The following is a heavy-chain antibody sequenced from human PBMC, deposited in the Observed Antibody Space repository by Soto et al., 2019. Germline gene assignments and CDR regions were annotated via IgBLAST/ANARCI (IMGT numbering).Heavy chain of an antibody. CDR3: ARFKITMVRGVIIIVDGMDV. D-gene: IGHD3-10*01. V-gene: IGHV1-18*01. CDR1: GYTFTSYG. Sequence: VASVKVSCKASGYTFTSYGISWVRQAPGQGLEWMGWISAYNGNTNYAQKLQGRVTMTTDTSTSTAYMELRSLRSDDTAVYYCARFKITMVRGVIIIVDGMDVGAQGTTVTFSS. J-gene: IGHJ6*02. CDR2: ISAYNGNT.